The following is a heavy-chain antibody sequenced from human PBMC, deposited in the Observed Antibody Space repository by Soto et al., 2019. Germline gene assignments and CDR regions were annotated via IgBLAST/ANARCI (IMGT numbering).Heavy chain of an antibody. CDR3: ARGGGRGYNELDP. J-gene: IGHJ5*02. CDR1: GYTFSDYY. Sequence: GASVKVSCKAGGYTFSDYYIQWVRQAPGQGLEYMGWISPNSGGTYHAQNFQGRVTMTRDTSTTTAYMELASLRSDDTAVYYCARGGGRGYNELDPWGHGTLVTVSS. D-gene: IGHD5-12*01. V-gene: IGHV1-2*02. CDR2: ISPNSGGT.